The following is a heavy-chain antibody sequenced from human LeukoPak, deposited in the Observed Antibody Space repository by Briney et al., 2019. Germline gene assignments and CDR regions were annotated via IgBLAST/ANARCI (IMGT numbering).Heavy chain of an antibody. J-gene: IGHJ4*02. Sequence: GESLRLSCAASGFTFSSYAMSWVRQAPGKGLEWVSAISGSGGSTYYAGSVKGRFTISRDNSKNTLYLQMNSLRAEDTAVYYCAKPAPRLYYYDSSGYYGHWGQGTLVTVSS. V-gene: IGHV3-23*01. D-gene: IGHD3-22*01. CDR1: GFTFSSYA. CDR3: AKPAPRLYYYDSSGYYGH. CDR2: ISGSGGST.